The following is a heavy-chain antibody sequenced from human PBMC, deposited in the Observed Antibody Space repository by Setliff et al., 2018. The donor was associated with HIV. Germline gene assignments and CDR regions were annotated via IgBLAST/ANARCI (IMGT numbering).Heavy chain of an antibody. J-gene: IGHJ4*02. Sequence: SETLSLTCTVSGGSISSSNYYWGWIRQPPGKGLEWIGSIYYSGSTYYNPSLKSRVTISVDTSKNQFSLELTSVTAADTAVYYCARFKYYNFWSGPGNYFDYWGQGTLVTVSS. CDR2: IYYSGST. CDR1: GGSISSSNYY. D-gene: IGHD3-3*01. CDR3: ARFKYYNFWSGPGNYFDY. V-gene: IGHV4-39*07.